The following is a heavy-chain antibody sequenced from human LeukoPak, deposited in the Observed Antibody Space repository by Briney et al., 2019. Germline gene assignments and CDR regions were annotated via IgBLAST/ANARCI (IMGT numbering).Heavy chain of an antibody. CDR1: GFTFSDYA. D-gene: IGHD3-9*01. V-gene: IGHV3-23*01. Sequence: GGSLRLSCAASGFTFSDYAMSWVRQAPGKGLEWVSAISGSGGSTYYADSVKGRFTISRDNAKNFLFLQMNSLRVEDTALYYCVKDLKAGGILTDWGQGTLVTVSS. CDR3: VKDLKAGGILTD. J-gene: IGHJ4*02. CDR2: ISGSGGST.